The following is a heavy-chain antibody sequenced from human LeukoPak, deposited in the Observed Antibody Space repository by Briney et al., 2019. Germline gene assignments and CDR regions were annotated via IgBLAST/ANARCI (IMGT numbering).Heavy chain of an antibody. Sequence: SETLSLTCTVSGGSISSYYWTWIRQPPGKGLEWIGYIYYSGSTNYNPSLKSRVTISVDTSNNQFSLKLSSVTAADTAVYYCARGPPGGQFDPWGQGTLVTVSS. CDR1: GGSISSYY. CDR2: IYYSGST. D-gene: IGHD3-10*01. J-gene: IGHJ5*02. V-gene: IGHV4-59*01. CDR3: ARGPPGGQFDP.